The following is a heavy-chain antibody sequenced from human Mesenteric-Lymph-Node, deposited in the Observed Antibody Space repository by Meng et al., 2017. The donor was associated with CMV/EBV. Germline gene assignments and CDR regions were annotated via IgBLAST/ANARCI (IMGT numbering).Heavy chain of an antibody. J-gene: IGHJ4*02. CDR1: GFPLENFG. Sequence: GESLKISCAASGFPLENFGMTWVRQAPGKGLEWVSHIHSDGKNINYASSVKGRFTISRNNAKSTLYLQMDSLTVEDAATYYCTTGTTWFPYYSESWGQGTLVTVSS. V-gene: IGHV3-74*01. CDR2: IHSDGKNI. CDR3: TTGTTWFPYYSES. D-gene: IGHD1-14*01.